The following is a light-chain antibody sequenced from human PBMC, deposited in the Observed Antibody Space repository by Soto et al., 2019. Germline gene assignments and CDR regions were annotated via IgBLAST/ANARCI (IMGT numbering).Light chain of an antibody. Sequence: EFVLTQSPGTLSLSPGERATLSCRASQRVSSTFLAWYQQKLGQPPRLLIYGASTRGTGIPDRFSGSGSGTDFTLTISRLEPEDFAVYYCQHYGSSPPLTFGGGTKVEIK. J-gene: IGKJ4*01. CDR1: QRVSSTF. CDR2: GAS. CDR3: QHYGSSPPLT. V-gene: IGKV3-20*01.